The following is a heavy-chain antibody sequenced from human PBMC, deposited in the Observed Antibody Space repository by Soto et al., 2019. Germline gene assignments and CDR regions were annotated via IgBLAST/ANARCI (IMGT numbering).Heavy chain of an antibody. CDR2: IYWDDDK. D-gene: IGHD1-1*01. J-gene: IGHJ1*01. Sequence: QITLKESGPTLVKPTQTLMLTCTFSGFSLSSSGVGVGWIRQPPGKALEWLAVIYWDDDKRYSPSLKTRLTITKDPSNTQVVITMTNMDPVDRATYYCAHLKWNDGQAEYFQHWGQGTLVTVSS. V-gene: IGHV2-5*02. CDR1: GFSLSSSGVG. CDR3: AHLKWNDGQAEYFQH.